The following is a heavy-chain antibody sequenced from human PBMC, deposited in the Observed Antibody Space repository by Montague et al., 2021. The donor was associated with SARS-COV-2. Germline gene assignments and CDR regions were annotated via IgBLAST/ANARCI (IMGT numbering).Heavy chain of an antibody. CDR3: ARSPHIAGSGWSYYFDN. V-gene: IGHV4-34*10. J-gene: IGHJ4*02. D-gene: IGHD6-19*01. CDR2: ITYIGDT. CDR1: DGCFSDYS. Sequence: SETLSLTCTGYDGCFSDYSWIWIRQPPGKVLEWIGEITYIGDTNYNPSLRGRVTMSVDRSTNQFSLRLNSVTAADSAVYYCARSPHIAGSGWSYYFDNWGQGTLVTVSA.